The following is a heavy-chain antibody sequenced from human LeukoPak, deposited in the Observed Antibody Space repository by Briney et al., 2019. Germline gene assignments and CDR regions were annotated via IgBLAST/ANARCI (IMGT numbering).Heavy chain of an antibody. CDR1: GGSISSYY. J-gene: IGHJ5*02. V-gene: IGHV4-59*01. CDR2: IYYSGST. CDR3: TSGSYCVGWFDP. Sequence: SETLSLTCTVSGGSISSYYWSWIRQPPGKGLEWIGYIYYSGSTNYNPSLRSRVTISVDTSKNQFSLKLSSVTAADTAVYYCTSGSYCVGWFDPWGQGTLVTVSS. D-gene: IGHD1-26*01.